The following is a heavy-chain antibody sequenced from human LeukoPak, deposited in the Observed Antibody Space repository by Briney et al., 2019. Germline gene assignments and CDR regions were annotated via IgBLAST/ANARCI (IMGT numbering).Heavy chain of an antibody. J-gene: IGHJ5*02. CDR3: ARDLGQYYDTSDNWFDP. CDR1: GFTFSNYW. Sequence: GGSLRLSCAASGFTFSNYWMHWVRQAPGKGLVWVSRINSDGINTSYADSVKGRFTISRDHAKNTLNLQMNSLRAEDTAVYYCARDLGQYYDTSDNWFDPWGQGTLVTVSS. V-gene: IGHV3-74*01. CDR2: INSDGINT. D-gene: IGHD3-22*01.